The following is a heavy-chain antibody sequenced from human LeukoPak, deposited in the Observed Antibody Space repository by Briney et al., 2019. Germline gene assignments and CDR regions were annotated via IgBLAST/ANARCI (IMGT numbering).Heavy chain of an antibody. V-gene: IGHV1-2*02. CDR1: GYTFSGYY. CDR2: MNPNSGGT. Sequence: ASVKVSCKASGYTFSGYYIHWLRQAPGQGLEWMGWMNPNSGGTKYAQTFQGRVTLTRDTSISTAYLELSSLTSDDTAAYFCARQGSNSSGWYPVDDWGQGTLVTVSS. J-gene: IGHJ4*02. CDR3: ARQGSNSSGWYPVDD. D-gene: IGHD6-19*01.